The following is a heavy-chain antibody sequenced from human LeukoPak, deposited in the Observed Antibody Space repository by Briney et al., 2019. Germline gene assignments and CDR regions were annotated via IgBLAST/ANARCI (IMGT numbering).Heavy chain of an antibody. J-gene: IGHJ5*02. CDR1: GGTFSSYA. CDR3: ARDNVHPKTYYDFWSGYTRGHNWFDP. Sequence: ASVKVSCKASGGTFSSYAISWVRQAPGQGLEWMGGIIPIFGTANYAQKFQGRVTITADESTSTAYMELSSLRSEDTAVYYCARDNVHPKTYYDFWSGYTRGHNWFDPWGQGTLVTVSS. D-gene: IGHD3-3*01. V-gene: IGHV1-69*13. CDR2: IIPIFGTA.